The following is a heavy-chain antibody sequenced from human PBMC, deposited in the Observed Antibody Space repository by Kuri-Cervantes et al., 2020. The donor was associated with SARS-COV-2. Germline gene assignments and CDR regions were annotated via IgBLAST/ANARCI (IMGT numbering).Heavy chain of an antibody. CDR1: GITFSYAW. V-gene: IGHV3-15*01. CDR2: IKSKTDGGTT. Sequence: SWAAAGITFSYAWVSGVRPATGKGLEWGGSIKSKTDGGTTEYAAPVKGRFTISRDDSKNTLYLQMNSLKTADTAVYYCTTDSYYYGSSGYYSKLYDFDYWGQGTLVTVSS. CDR3: TTDSYYYGSSGYYSKLYDFDY. J-gene: IGHJ4*02. D-gene: IGHD3-22*01.